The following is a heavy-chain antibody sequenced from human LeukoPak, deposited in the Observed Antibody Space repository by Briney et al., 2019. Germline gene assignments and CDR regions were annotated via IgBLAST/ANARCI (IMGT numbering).Heavy chain of an antibody. CDR2: ISKDERTT. Sequence: GGSLRLTCAASGFTFGGSWMLWVRQAPGKGLMCVARISKDERTTTYVDSVKGRFTVSRDNAKNTLYLQMDSLRVEDTAMYYCGRDSNGIDYLGQGTLVTVSS. CDR3: GRDSNGIDY. D-gene: IGHD4-11*01. J-gene: IGHJ4*02. V-gene: IGHV3-74*03. CDR1: GFTFGGSW.